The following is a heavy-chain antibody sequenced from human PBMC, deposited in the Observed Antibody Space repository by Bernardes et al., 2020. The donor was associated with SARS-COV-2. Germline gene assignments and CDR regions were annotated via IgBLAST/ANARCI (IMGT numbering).Heavy chain of an antibody. CDR1: GGSISNSYHY. V-gene: IGHV4-39*01. CDR3: ARHREMATIMAPSDY. D-gene: IGHD5-12*01. J-gene: IGHJ4*02. CDR2: VYYSGTT. Sequence: SETLSLTCIVSGGSISNSYHYWDWIRQPPGKGLEWIGSVYYSGTTYFNPSLNSRVTISVDTSKNQFSLHLSSVTAADTAVYYCARHREMATIMAPSDYWGQGILVTVSS.